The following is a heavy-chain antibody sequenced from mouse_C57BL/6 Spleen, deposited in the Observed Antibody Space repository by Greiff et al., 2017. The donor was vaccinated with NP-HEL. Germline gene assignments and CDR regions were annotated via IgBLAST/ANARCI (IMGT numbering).Heavy chain of an antibody. V-gene: IGHV1-64*01. CDR2: IHPNSGST. CDR1: GYTFTSYW. Sequence: QVQLQQPGAELVKPGASVKLSCKASGYTFTSYWMHWVKQRPGQGLEWIGMIHPNSGSTNYNEKFKSKATLTVDKSSSTAYMQLSSLTSEDSAVYYCASGDDPGLLGRFAYWGQGTLVTVSA. CDR3: ASGDDPGLLGRFAY. J-gene: IGHJ3*01. D-gene: IGHD4-1*01.